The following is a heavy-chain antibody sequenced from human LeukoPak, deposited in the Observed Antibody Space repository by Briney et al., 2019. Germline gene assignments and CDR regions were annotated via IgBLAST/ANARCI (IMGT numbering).Heavy chain of an antibody. CDR3: ARVNPLWLRPPYFDY. J-gene: IGHJ4*02. CDR1: GGPISSGGYY. D-gene: IGHD5-18*01. Sequence: PSQTLSLTCTVSGGPISSGGYYWSWLRQHPGKGLEWIGYIYYSGSTYYNPSLKSRVTISVDTSKNQFSLKLSSVTAADTAVYYCARVNPLWLRPPYFDYWGQGTLVTVSS. CDR2: IYYSGST. V-gene: IGHV4-31*03.